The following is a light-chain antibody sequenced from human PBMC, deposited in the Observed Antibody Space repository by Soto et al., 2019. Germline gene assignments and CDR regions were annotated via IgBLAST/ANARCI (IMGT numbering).Light chain of an antibody. CDR2: GAS. J-gene: IGKJ1*01. V-gene: IGKV3-15*01. CDR1: QSVSSN. Sequence: EIVMTHSPATLSVSPGERATLYCRASQSVSSNLAWYQQKPGEAPRLLIYGASTRATGIPARFSGSGSGTEFTLTISSLQSEDFAVYYCQQYNNWPPKTFGQGTKVEFK. CDR3: QQYNNWPPKT.